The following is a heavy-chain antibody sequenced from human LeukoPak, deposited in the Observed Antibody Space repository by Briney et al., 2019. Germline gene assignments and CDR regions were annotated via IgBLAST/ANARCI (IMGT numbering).Heavy chain of an antibody. CDR3: ARDKRDIVATIYLYYYYGMDV. D-gene: IGHD5-12*01. V-gene: IGHV1-46*01. CDR2: INPSGGST. J-gene: IGHJ6*02. CDR1: GYTFTSYY. Sequence: ASVKVSCKASGYTFTSYYMHWVRQAPGQGLEWMGIINPSGGSTSYAQKFQGRVTMTRDTSTGTVYMELSSLRSEDTAVYYCARDKRDIVATIYLYYYYGMDVWGQGTTVTVSS.